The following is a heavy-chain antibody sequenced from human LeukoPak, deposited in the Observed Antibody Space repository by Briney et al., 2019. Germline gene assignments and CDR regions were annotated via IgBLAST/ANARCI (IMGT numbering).Heavy chain of an antibody. V-gene: IGHV1-18*01. CDR2: ISAYNGNT. D-gene: IGHD2-8*01. J-gene: IGHJ4*02. CDR1: GGTFSSYA. CDR3: ARGRGLMGYFDY. Sequence: ASVKVSCKASGGTFSSYAISWVRQAPGQGLEWMGWISAYNGNTNYAQKLQGRVTMTTDTSTSTAYMELRSLRSDDTAVYYCARGRGLMGYFDYWGQGTLVTVSS.